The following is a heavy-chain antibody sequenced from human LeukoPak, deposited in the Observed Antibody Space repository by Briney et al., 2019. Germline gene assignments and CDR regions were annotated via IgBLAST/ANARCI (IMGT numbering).Heavy chain of an antibody. D-gene: IGHD3-10*01. V-gene: IGHV4-59*01. Sequence: SETLPLTCTVSGGSISSYYWSWIRQPPGKGLEWIGYIYYSGSTNYNPSLKSRVTISVDTSKNQFSLKLSSVTAADTAVYYCARSPSGALMDYWGQGTLVTVSS. CDR1: GGSISSYY. J-gene: IGHJ4*02. CDR2: IYYSGST. CDR3: ARSPSGALMDY.